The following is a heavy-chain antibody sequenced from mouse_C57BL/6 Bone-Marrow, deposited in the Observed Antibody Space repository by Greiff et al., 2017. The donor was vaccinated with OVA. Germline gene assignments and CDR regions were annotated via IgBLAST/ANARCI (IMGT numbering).Heavy chain of an antibody. V-gene: IGHV1-52*01. CDR1: GYTFTSYW. J-gene: IGHJ4*01. CDR2: IDPSDSET. D-gene: IGHD2-14*01. Sequence: VKLQQPGAELVRPGSSVKLSCKASGYTFTSYWMHWVKQRPIQGLEWIGNIDPSDSETHYNQKFKDKATLTVDKSSSTAYMQLSSLTSEDSAVYYCARTGVRQGYYAMDYWGQGTSVTVSS. CDR3: ARTGVRQGYYAMDY.